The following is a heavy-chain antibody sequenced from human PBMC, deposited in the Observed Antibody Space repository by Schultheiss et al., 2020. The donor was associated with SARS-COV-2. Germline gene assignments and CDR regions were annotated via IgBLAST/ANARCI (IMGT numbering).Heavy chain of an antibody. D-gene: IGHD3-3*01. CDR2: ISGSGGST. CDR3: HIFTIFGVVIDD. CDR1: GFTFSSYW. J-gene: IGHJ4*02. Sequence: GGSLRLSCAASGFTFSSYWMHWVRQAPGKGLEWVSAISGSGGSTYYADSVKGRFTISRDDSKNTAYLQMNSLKTEDTAVYYCHIFTIFGVVIDDWGQGTLVTVAS. V-gene: IGHV3-23*01.